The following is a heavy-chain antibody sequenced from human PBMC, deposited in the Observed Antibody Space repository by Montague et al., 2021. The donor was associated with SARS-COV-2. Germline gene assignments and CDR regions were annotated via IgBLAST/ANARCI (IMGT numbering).Heavy chain of an antibody. CDR1: GGSFDSDNFF. CDR3: ARHRRYDFVTYYPDF. Sequence: SETLSLTCSVSGGSFDSDNFFWGWIRQPPGKRLEWIGAISNGGRTFDNPSLKSRVTISVHTSRNQLSLNVKSVTAADTAVYYCARHRRYDFVTYYPDFWGQGILVTVSS. V-gene: IGHV4-39*01. CDR2: ISNGGRT. D-gene: IGHD3/OR15-3a*01. J-gene: IGHJ4*02.